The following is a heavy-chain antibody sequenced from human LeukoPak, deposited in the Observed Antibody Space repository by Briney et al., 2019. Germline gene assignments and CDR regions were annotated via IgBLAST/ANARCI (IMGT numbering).Heavy chain of an antibody. V-gene: IGHV3-30-3*01. CDR3: ASENPTGAFDI. J-gene: IGHJ3*02. Sequence: PGRSLRLSCAASGFTFSSYAMHWARQAPGKGLEWVAVISYDGSNKYYADSVKGRFTISRDNSKNTLYLQMNSLRAEDTAVYYCASENPTGAFDIWGQGTMVTVSS. CDR2: ISYDGSNK. D-gene: IGHD1-14*01. CDR1: GFTFSSYA.